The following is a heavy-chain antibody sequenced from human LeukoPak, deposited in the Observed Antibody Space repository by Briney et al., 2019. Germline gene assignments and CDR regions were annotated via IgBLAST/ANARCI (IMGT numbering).Heavy chain of an antibody. Sequence: SETLSLTCAVSGGSISSSTSYWGWIRQPPGKGLEWVGIIYYSGTTYYNPSLKSRLTISVDTSKNQFSLKLSSVTAADTAVYYCARGGGGDIVVVPAALDYWGQGTLVTVSS. D-gene: IGHD2-2*01. V-gene: IGHV4-39*01. CDR3: ARGGGGDIVVVPAALDY. CDR2: IYYSGTT. J-gene: IGHJ4*02. CDR1: GGSISSSTSY.